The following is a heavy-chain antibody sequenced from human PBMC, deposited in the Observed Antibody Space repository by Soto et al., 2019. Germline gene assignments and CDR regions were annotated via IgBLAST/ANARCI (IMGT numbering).Heavy chain of an antibody. CDR2: ISGSGGST. CDR3: ANWGEVKKTVSIEIFDY. CDR1: GFTFSSYA. Sequence: GGSLRLSCAASGFTFSSYAMSWVRQAPGKGLEWVSAISGSGGSTYYADSVKGRFTISRDNSKNTLYLQMNSLRAEDTAVYYCANWGEVKKTVSIEIFDYWGQGTLVTVSS. D-gene: IGHD4-17*01. V-gene: IGHV3-23*01. J-gene: IGHJ4*02.